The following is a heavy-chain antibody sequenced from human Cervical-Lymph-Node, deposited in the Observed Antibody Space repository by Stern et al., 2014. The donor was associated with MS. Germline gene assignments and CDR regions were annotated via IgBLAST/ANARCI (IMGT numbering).Heavy chain of an antibody. V-gene: IGHV3-9*01. J-gene: IGHJ3*01. CDR3: AKGRVFTNDAFDL. CDR1: GFTFAEFA. D-gene: IGHD3-10*01. CDR2: ITWNSGNR. Sequence: EVHLVESGGGLVQPGRSLRLSCAASGFTFAEFAMHWVRQPPGKGLQWVSGITWNSGNRDYADSVKGRFTISRDNAKNSLYLQMTSLTAEDTALYYCAKGRVFTNDAFDLWGQGTLVTVSS.